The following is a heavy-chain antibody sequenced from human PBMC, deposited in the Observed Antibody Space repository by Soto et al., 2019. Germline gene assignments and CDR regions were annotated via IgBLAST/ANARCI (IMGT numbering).Heavy chain of an antibody. Sequence: QVQLVESGGGLVKPGGSLRLSCAASGFTSSDYYMSWIRQAPGRGLEWVSYISSSDTIYYADSVKGRFTISRDNAKNSLYLQMNSLRAEDTAMYYCARDLGYYDSSGYFDYWGQGTLVTVSS. V-gene: IGHV3-11*01. CDR2: ISSSDTI. D-gene: IGHD3-22*01. CDR3: ARDLGYYDSSGYFDY. J-gene: IGHJ4*02. CDR1: GFTSSDYY.